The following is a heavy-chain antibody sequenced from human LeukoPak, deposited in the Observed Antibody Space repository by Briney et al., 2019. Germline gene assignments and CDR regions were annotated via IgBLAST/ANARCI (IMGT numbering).Heavy chain of an antibody. CDR3: ARGKMTTRINLHWYFDL. D-gene: IGHD4-17*01. V-gene: IGHV4-59*01. CDR1: GGSISSYY. J-gene: IGHJ2*01. CDR2: IYYSGST. Sequence: KPSETLSLTCTVSGGSISSYYWSWIRQPPGKGLEWIGYIYYSGSTNYNPSLKSRVTISVDTSKNQFSLKLSSVTAADTAVYYCARGKMTTRINLHWYFDLWGRGTLVTVSS.